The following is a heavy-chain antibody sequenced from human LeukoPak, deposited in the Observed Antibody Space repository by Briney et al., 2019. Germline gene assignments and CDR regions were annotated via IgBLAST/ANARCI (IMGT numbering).Heavy chain of an antibody. J-gene: IGHJ6*03. V-gene: IGHV1-46*01. D-gene: IGHD4-11*01. Sequence: GASVRVSFKASGYSFTDFNVHWVRQAPGQGVEWVGLINPTSGATTYAQKFQGRITMTGDMSTSTVYMELSGLGSEDTAVYYCAREVSWTTVTTRHYFYYYMDVWGKGTTVTVSS. CDR2: INPTSGAT. CDR1: GYSFTDFN. CDR3: AREVSWTTVTTRHYFYYYMDV.